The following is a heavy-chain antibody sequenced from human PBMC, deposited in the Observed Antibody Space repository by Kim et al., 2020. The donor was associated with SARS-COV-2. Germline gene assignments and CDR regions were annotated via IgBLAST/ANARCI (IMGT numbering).Heavy chain of an antibody. CDR3: AKGLRGYSGYDPFDY. CDR1: GFTFSSYA. Sequence: GGSLRLSCAASGFTFSSYAMSWVRQAPGKGLEWVSVIYSGGSSTYYADSVKGRFTISRDNSKNTLYLQMNSLRAEDTAVYYCAKGLRGYSGYDPFDYWGQGTLVTVSS. D-gene: IGHD5-12*01. J-gene: IGHJ4*02. V-gene: IGHV3-23*03. CDR2: IYSGGSST.